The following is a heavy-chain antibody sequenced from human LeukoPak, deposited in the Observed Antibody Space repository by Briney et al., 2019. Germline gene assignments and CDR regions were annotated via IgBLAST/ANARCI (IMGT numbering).Heavy chain of an antibody. CDR3: ARDRVFRYYYDSSGYSDAFDI. CDR1: GYTFTGYY. V-gene: IGHV1-2*02. D-gene: IGHD3-22*01. J-gene: IGHJ3*02. Sequence: ASVKVSCKASGYTFTGYYMHWVRQAPGQGFEWMGWINPNSGGTNYAQKFQGRVTMTRDTSISTAYMELSRLRSDDTAVYYCARDRVFRYYYDSSGYSDAFDIWGQGTMVTVSS. CDR2: INPNSGGT.